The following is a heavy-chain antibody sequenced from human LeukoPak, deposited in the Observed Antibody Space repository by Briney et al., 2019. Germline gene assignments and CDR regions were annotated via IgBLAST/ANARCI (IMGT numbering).Heavy chain of an antibody. J-gene: IGHJ5*02. CDR1: GGSISSSSYY. D-gene: IGHD1-26*01. V-gene: IGHV4-39*07. CDR2: IYYSGST. Sequence: SETLSLTCTVSGGSISSSSYYWGWIRQPPGKGLEWIGSIYYSGSTYYNPSLKSRVTISVDTSKNQFSLKLRSVTAADTAVYYCARAGRKWEPRAWFDPWGQGTLVTVSS. CDR3: ARAGRKWEPRAWFDP.